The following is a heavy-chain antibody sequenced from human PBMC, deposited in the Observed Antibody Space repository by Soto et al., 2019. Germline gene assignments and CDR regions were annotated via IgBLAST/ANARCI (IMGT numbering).Heavy chain of an antibody. CDR1: GFTFSNYA. J-gene: IGHJ4*02. V-gene: IGHV3-23*01. CDR3: AKEQGSSRYEIAY. CDR2: ISGSGGST. Sequence: EVQLLESGGGLVQPGGSLRLSCAASGFTFSNYAVTWVRQAPGKGLEWVSTISGSGGSTYYADSAKGRFTISRHNSKNTLYLQMNSLRAADTAVYYCAKEQGSSRYEIAYWCQGTLVTVSS. D-gene: IGHD6-13*01.